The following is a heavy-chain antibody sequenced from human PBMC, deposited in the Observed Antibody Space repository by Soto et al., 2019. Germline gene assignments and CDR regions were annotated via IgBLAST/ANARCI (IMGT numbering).Heavy chain of an antibody. Sequence: QVQLVQSGAEVKKPGSSVKVSCKASGGTFSSYAISWVRQAPGQGLEWMGGIIPIFGTANYAQKFQGRGTITADESTSTAYMELSSLRSEDTAVYYRARVEAPTAMGWNWFDPWGQGTLVTVSS. CDR1: GGTFSSYA. J-gene: IGHJ5*02. CDR3: ARVEAPTAMGWNWFDP. D-gene: IGHD5-18*01. V-gene: IGHV1-69*01. CDR2: IIPIFGTA.